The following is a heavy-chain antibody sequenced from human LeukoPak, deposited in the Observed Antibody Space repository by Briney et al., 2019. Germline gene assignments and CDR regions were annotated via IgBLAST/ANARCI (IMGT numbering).Heavy chain of an antibody. CDR1: GYTFTSYG. Sequence: ASVTVSCKASGYTFTSYGISWVRQAPGQGLEWMGWISAYNGNTNYARKLQGRVTMTTDTSTSTAYMELRSLRSDDTAVYYCARDSTTPYGDYVRNFDYWGQGTLVTVSS. V-gene: IGHV1-18*01. CDR2: ISAYNGNT. D-gene: IGHD4-17*01. CDR3: ARDSTTPYGDYVRNFDY. J-gene: IGHJ4*02.